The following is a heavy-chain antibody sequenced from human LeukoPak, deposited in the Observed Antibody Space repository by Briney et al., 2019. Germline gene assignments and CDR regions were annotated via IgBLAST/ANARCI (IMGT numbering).Heavy chain of an antibody. CDR2: ISYDGGNK. CDR3: AKSGIAVAGLDY. Sequence: PGGSLRLSCAASGFTFSSYGMHWVRQAPGKGLEWVAVISYDGGNKYYADSVKGRFTISRDNSKNTLYLQMNSLRAEDTAVYYCAKSGIAVAGLDYWGQGTLVTVSS. D-gene: IGHD6-19*01. V-gene: IGHV3-30*18. CDR1: GFTFSSYG. J-gene: IGHJ4*02.